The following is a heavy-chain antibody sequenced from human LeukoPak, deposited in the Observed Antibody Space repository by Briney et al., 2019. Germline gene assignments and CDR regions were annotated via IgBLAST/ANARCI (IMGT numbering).Heavy chain of an antibody. V-gene: IGHV4-34*01. J-gene: IGHJ4*02. D-gene: IGHD4-17*01. Sequence: SETLSLNCAVYGGSFSGYYWSWIRQPPGKGLEWIGEINHSGSTNYNPSLKSRVTISVDTSKNQFSLKLSSVTVADTAVYYCASRPYDDFYYFDYWGQGTLVTVSS. CDR1: GGSFSGYY. CDR2: INHSGST. CDR3: ASRPYDDFYYFDY.